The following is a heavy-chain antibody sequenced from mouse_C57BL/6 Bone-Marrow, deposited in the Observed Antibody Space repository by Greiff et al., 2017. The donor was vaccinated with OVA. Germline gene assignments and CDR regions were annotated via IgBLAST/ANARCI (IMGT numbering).Heavy chain of an antibody. CDR1: GYAFSSSW. Sequence: VQLQQPGPELVKPGASVKISCKASGYAFSSSWMNWVKQRPGKGLEWIGRIYPGDGDTNYNGKFKGKATLTVDKSSSTAYMQLSSLTSEDSAVYFCARLSYYGYGGYYYAMDYWGQGTSVTVSS. V-gene: IGHV1-82*01. D-gene: IGHD2-9*01. J-gene: IGHJ4*01. CDR3: ARLSYYGYGGYYYAMDY. CDR2: IYPGDGDT.